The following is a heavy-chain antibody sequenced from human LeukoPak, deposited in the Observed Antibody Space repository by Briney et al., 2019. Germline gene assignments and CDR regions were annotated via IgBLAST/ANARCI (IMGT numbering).Heavy chain of an antibody. CDR3: ARTVLGTYYYDSSGYLPLHWFDP. CDR2: IIPIFGTA. CDR1: GGTFSSYA. D-gene: IGHD3-22*01. J-gene: IGHJ5*02. V-gene: IGHV1-69*13. Sequence: ASVKVSCKASGGTFSSYAISWVRQAPGQGLAWMRGIIPIFGTANYAQKFQGRVTITADESTSTAYMELSSLRSEDTAVYYCARTVLGTYYYDSSGYLPLHWFDPWGQGTLVTVSS.